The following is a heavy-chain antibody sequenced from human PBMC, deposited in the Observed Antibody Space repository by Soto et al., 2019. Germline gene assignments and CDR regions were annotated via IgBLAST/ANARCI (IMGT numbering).Heavy chain of an antibody. V-gene: IGHV4-61*01. Sequence: SETLSLTCTVSGGSVSSGSYYWSWIRQPPGKGLEWIGYIYYSGSTNYNPSLKSRVTISVDTSKNQFSLKLSSVTAADTAVYYCARDQVQLERFTYYYYGMDVWGQGTTVTVSS. CDR1: GGSVSSGSYY. CDR3: ARDQVQLERFTYYYYGMDV. D-gene: IGHD1-1*01. CDR2: IYYSGST. J-gene: IGHJ6*02.